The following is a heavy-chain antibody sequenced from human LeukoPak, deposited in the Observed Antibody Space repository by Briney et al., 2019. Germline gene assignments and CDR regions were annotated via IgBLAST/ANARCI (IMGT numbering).Heavy chain of an antibody. Sequence: SETLSLTCTVSGGSISTFYWSWIRQPPAKGLEWIGYIYYSENTNYNPSLKSRVTISVDTSKNQFSLNLSSVTAADTAVYYCARVVGGSYDGFDIWGQGTMVTVSS. CDR2: IYYSENT. CDR1: GGSISTFY. D-gene: IGHD3-10*01. V-gene: IGHV4-59*01. J-gene: IGHJ3*02. CDR3: ARVVGGSYDGFDI.